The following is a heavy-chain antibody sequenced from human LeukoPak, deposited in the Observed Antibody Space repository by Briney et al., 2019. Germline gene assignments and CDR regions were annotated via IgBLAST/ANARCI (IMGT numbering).Heavy chain of an antibody. D-gene: IGHD6-13*01. V-gene: IGHV4-4*07. CDR3: ARGEQLVLDYYYYYYMDV. Sequence: SETLSPTCTVSGGSISSYYWSWIRHPAGKGLEWIGRIHTSGSTNYNPSLKSRVTMSVDTSKTQSSLKLRSVTAADTAVYYCARGEQLVLDYYYYYYMDVWGKGTTVIVSS. CDR2: IHTSGST. J-gene: IGHJ6*03. CDR1: GGSISSYY.